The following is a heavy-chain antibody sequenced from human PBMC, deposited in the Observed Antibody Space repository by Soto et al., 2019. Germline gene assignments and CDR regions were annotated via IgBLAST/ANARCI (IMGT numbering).Heavy chain of an antibody. CDR3: ARQIYDSDTGPNFQYYFDS. CDR1: GYSFAVYW. Sequence: GESLQISCHGSGYSFAVYWITLVAQKPGKGLEWMGRIDPRDSQTYYSPSFRGHVTVSVTKSITTVFLQWSSLRASDTAMYYCARQIYDSDTGPNFQYYFDSWGQGTPVTVSS. J-gene: IGHJ4*02. CDR2: IDPRDSQT. D-gene: IGHD3-22*01. V-gene: IGHV5-10-1*01.